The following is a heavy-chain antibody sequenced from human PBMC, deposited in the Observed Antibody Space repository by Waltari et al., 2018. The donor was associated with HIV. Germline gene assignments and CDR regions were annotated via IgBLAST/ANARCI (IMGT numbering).Heavy chain of an antibody. D-gene: IGHD3-9*01. CDR2: INPNSGGT. Sequence: QVQLVQSGAAVKTPGVYVKVSCKSSGYPSAGYYMHWLPLAPGQGLEWMGRINPNSGGTNYAQKFQGRVTMTRDTSISTAYMEPSRLRSDDTAVYYCARDFNDILTGYQYSGDYWGQGTLVTVSS. CDR3: ARDFNDILTGYQYSGDY. J-gene: IGHJ4*02. V-gene: IGHV1-2*06. CDR1: GYPSAGYY.